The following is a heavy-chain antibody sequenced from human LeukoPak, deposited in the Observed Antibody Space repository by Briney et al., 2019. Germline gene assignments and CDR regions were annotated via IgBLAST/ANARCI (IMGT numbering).Heavy chain of an antibody. CDR1: GYTFTGYY. CDR3: ARDARDYDSSGYYHYFDY. J-gene: IGHJ4*02. V-gene: IGHV1-2*02. Sequence: VASVKVSCKASGYTFTGYYMHWVRQAPGQGLEWMGWINPNSGGTNYAQKFQGRVTMTRDTSISTAYMELSRLRSDDTAVYYCARDARDYDSSGYYHYFDYWGQGTLVTVSS. CDR2: INPNSGGT. D-gene: IGHD3-22*01.